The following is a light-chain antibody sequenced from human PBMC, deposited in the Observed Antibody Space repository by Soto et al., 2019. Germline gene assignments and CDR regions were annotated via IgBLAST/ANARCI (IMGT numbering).Light chain of an antibody. CDR1: SSDVGGYNY. V-gene: IGLV2-8*01. CDR3: SSYAGSYNYV. J-gene: IGLJ1*01. CDR2: EDN. Sequence: QSALTQPPSASGFPGQSVTISCTGTSSDVGGYNYVSWYQHHPGKAPKLIIHEDNVRPSGVLNRFSGSKSGNTASLTVSGLQSDDGADYYCSSYAGSYNYVFGTGTKVTVL.